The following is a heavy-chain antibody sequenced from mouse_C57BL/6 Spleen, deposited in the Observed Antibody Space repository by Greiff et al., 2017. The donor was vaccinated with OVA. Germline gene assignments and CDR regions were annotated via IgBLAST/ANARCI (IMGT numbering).Heavy chain of an antibody. CDR1: GYTFTSYW. V-gene: IGHV1-69*01. D-gene: IGHD1-1*01. CDR3: ARSPAYSTVVDGWYFDV. J-gene: IGHJ1*03. Sequence: VQLRQPGAELVMPGASVKLSCKASGYTFTSYWMHWVKQRPGQGLEWIGEIDPSDSYTNYNQKFKGKSTLTVDKSSSTAYMQLSSLTSEDSAVYYCARSPAYSTVVDGWYFDVWGTGTTVTVSS. CDR2: IDPSDSYT.